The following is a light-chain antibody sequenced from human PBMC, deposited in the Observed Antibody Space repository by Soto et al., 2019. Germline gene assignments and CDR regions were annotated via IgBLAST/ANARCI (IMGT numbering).Light chain of an antibody. Sequence: EIVLTQSPATLSLSPGERATLSCRASQSARTYLAWYQQKPGQAPRLLIYDASNRAPGVPARFSGSGSGTDFTLPISSLEPEDFAVYYCQQRNSWPLTFGGGTKVEIK. J-gene: IGKJ4*01. CDR1: QSARTY. CDR2: DAS. V-gene: IGKV3-11*01. CDR3: QQRNSWPLT.